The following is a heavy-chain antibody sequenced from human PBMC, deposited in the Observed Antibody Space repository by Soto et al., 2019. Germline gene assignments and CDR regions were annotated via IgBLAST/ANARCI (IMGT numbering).Heavy chain of an antibody. V-gene: IGHV4-4*02. J-gene: IGHJ4*02. Sequence: SETLSLTCAVSGGSISSSNWWSWVRQPPGKGLEWIGEIYHSGSTNYNPSLKSRITISVDKSKNQFSLKLSSVTAADTAVYYCARRDYDSSGYYKIDYWGQGTLVTVSS. D-gene: IGHD3-22*01. CDR2: IYHSGST. CDR1: GGSISSSNW. CDR3: ARRDYDSSGYYKIDY.